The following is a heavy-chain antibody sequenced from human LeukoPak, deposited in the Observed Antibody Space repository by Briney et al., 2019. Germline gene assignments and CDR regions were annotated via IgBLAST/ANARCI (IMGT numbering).Heavy chain of an antibody. V-gene: IGHV3-21*01. D-gene: IGHD1-1*01. J-gene: IGHJ4*02. Sequence: GGSLRLSCAASGFTFSSYSMNSVRQAPGKGLEWVSSISSSSSYIYYADSVKGRFTISRDNAKNSLYLQMNSRRAEDTAVYYCARDNNWNSGYFDYWGQGTLVTVSS. CDR1: GFTFSSYS. CDR2: ISSSSSYI. CDR3: ARDNNWNSGYFDY.